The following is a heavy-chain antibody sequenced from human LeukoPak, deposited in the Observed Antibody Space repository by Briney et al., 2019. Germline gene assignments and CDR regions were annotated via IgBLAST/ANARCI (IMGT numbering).Heavy chain of an antibody. CDR2: MTASDERT. D-gene: IGHD1-26*01. CDR1: GFTFSIYA. Sequence: GGSLRLSCAASGFTFSIYAMSWVRQAPGKGLEWVSAMTASDERTYYADSVKGRFSISRDNAKNMLYLQMTSLRVEDTAVYFCAKDFSGSYDYWGQGTLVTVSS. J-gene: IGHJ4*02. CDR3: AKDFSGSYDY. V-gene: IGHV3-23*01.